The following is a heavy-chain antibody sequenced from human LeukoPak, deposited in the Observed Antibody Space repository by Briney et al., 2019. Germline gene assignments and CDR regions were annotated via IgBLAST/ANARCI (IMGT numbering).Heavy chain of an antibody. CDR3: TRDRHGMDV. J-gene: IGHJ6*02. CDR1: GFTFSSYD. Sequence: GGSLRLSCAAPGFTFSSYDMHWVRQPTGKGLEWVSAIGVAGDTFYAGSVKGRFTISRENAKNALFLQMNSLRAGDTAVYYCTRDRHGMDVWGQGTTVTVYS. CDR2: IGVAGDT. V-gene: IGHV3-13*01.